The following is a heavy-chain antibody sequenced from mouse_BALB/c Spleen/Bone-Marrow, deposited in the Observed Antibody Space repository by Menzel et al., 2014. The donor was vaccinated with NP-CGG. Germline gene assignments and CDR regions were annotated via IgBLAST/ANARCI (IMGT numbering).Heavy chain of an antibody. Sequence: EVKLMESGPELEKPGASVKISCKASGYSFTGYNTNWVKQSNGKSLEWIGNIDPYYGGTSYNQKFKDKAPLTVDNSSSSAYMQLKSLTSDAAAVYYSTRGYGSFSRWYFDGWGAGTTGTGSS. V-gene: IGHV1S135*01. D-gene: IGHD1-1*01. CDR3: TRGYGSFSRWYFDG. CDR1: GYSFTGYN. CDR2: IDPYYGGT. J-gene: IGHJ1*01.